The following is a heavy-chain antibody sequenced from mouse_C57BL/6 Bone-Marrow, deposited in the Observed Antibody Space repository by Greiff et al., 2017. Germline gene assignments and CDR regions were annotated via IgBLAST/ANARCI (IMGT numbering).Heavy chain of an antibody. CDR1: GFTFSSYG. CDR3: GRQGYYGAMDY. D-gene: IGHD1-1*01. Sequence: VQVVESGGDLVKPGGSLKLSCAASGFTFSSYGMYWVRQTPDKRLEWVATISSGGSYTYYPDSVKGRFTISRDNAKNTLYLQMSRLKAEDTAMYYCGRQGYYGAMDYWGQGTSVTVSS. CDR2: ISSGGSYT. J-gene: IGHJ4*01. V-gene: IGHV5-6*01.